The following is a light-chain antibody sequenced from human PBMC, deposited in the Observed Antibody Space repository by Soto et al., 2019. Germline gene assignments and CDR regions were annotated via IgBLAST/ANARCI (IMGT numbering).Light chain of an antibody. Sequence: DIQITQSPSTLSSSVRDRLTITCRASQSISSWLAWYQRKPGKAPKLLIYDASSLESGVPSRFSGSGSGTEFTLTISSLQPDDFATYYCQHYNSYSEAFGQGTKVDI. CDR1: QSISSW. J-gene: IGKJ1*01. CDR3: QHYNSYSEA. CDR2: DAS. V-gene: IGKV1-5*01.